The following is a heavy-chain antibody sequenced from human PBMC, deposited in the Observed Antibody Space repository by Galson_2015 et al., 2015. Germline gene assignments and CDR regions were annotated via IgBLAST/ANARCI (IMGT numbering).Heavy chain of an antibody. CDR3: ATPHAGHYDILTGYGN. D-gene: IGHD3-9*01. V-gene: IGHV1-24*01. J-gene: IGHJ4*02. CDR2: FDPEDGET. CDR1: GYTLTELA. Sequence: SVKVSCKASGYTLTELAMHWVRQAPGKGLEWMGGFDPEDGETIYAQKFQGRVTMTENTSTDTAYMELSSLRSEDTAVYYCATPHAGHYDILTGYGNWGQGTLVTVSS.